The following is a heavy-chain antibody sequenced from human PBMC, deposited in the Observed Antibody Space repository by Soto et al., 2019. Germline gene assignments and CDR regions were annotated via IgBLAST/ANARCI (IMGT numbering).Heavy chain of an antibody. CDR3: ARVLMGTYCGGDCKASDAFDI. CDR1: GYTFTSYD. Sequence: ASVKVSCKASGYTFTSYDINWVRQATGQGLEWMGWMNPNSGNTGYAQKFQGRVTMTRNTSISTAYMELSSLRSEDTAVYYFARVLMGTYCGGDCKASDAFDIWGQGTMVTVSS. CDR2: MNPNSGNT. D-gene: IGHD2-21*01. V-gene: IGHV1-8*01. J-gene: IGHJ3*02.